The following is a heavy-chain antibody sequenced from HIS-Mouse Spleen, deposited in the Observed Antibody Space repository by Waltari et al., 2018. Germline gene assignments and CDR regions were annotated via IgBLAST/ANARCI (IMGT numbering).Heavy chain of an antibody. CDR3: ASLYYDILTGYYRDY. J-gene: IGHJ4*02. CDR2: ISSSSSYI. D-gene: IGHD3-9*01. V-gene: IGHV3-21*01. Sequence: EVQLVESGGGLVKPGGSLSLSCAASGFTFSSYSMNWVRQAPGKGLEWVSSISSSSSYIYYADSGKGRFTISRDNAKNSLYLQMNSLRAEDTAVYYCASLYYDILTGYYRDYWGQGTLVTVSS. CDR1: GFTFSSYS.